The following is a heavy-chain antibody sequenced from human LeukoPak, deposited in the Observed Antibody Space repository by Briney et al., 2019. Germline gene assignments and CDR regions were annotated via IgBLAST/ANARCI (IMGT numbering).Heavy chain of an antibody. Sequence: GGSPRLSCAASGFTFSSYAMSWVRQAPGKGLEWVSAISGSGGSTYYADSVKGRFTISRDNSKNTLYLQMTSLTVDDTAVYYCAKSPIVPASWVRPGFDYWGQGTLVIVSS. CDR1: GFTFSSYA. J-gene: IGHJ4*02. D-gene: IGHD2-2*01. CDR2: ISGSGGST. CDR3: AKSPIVPASWVRPGFDY. V-gene: IGHV3-23*01.